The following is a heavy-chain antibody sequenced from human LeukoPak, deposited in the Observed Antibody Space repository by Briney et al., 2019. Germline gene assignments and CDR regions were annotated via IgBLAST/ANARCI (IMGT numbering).Heavy chain of an antibody. CDR2: FHTGGSA. V-gene: IGHV4-61*02. CDR3: AREEYYDDSGYYFRYLDS. Sequence: SQTLSLTCSVSGGSISSDNYYWAWLRQPAGRGLEWIGRFHTGGSANYNPSLKSRVTISVATYKTQFSLRFNSVTAEDTAIYYCAREEYYDDSGYYFRYLDSWGQETLDTVSS. J-gene: IGHJ4*02. D-gene: IGHD3-22*01. CDR1: GGSISSDNYY.